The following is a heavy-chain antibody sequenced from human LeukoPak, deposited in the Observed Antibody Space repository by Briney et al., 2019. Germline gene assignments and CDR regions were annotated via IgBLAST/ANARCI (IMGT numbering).Heavy chain of an antibody. CDR3: GRGSGGHDTSGYSLVDFDY. V-gene: IGHV3-7*03. Sequence: GGSLRLSCAASGFTFSSYAMSWVRQAPGKGLEWVATIKQDGSDKYYADSVKGRFTISRDNGKNTLYLQLNSLRAEDTAVYYCGRGSGGHDTSGYSLVDFDYWGQGTLVTVSS. D-gene: IGHD3-22*01. CDR1: GFTFSSYA. CDR2: IKQDGSDK. J-gene: IGHJ4*02.